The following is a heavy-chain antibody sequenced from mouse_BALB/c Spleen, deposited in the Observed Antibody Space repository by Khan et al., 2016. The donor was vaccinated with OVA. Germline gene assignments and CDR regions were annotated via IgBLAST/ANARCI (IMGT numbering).Heavy chain of an antibody. D-gene: IGHD2-2*01. J-gene: IGHJ3*01. Sequence: MQLQESGAELVKPGASARLSCKASGYTFTSYYLYRVKQRPGQGPEWIGVINPSSVGTNFNEKFMSKATLTDDKSSSTAYIQLNSLTSEDYAIYYCTRAGYGSFAYWGQGTVV. CDR2: INPSSVGT. CDR1: GYTFTSYY. CDR3: TRAGYGSFAY. V-gene: IGHV1-64*01.